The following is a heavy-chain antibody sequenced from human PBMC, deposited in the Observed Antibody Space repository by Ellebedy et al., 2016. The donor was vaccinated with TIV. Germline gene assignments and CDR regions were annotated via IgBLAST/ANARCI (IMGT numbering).Heavy chain of an antibody. Sequence: PGGSLRLSCKGSGYTFSDYWIGWVRQMPGKGLEWMGIIYPGDSQSIYSPSFRGQVTISADKSMNTAYLQWSSLKASDTAVYYCARRTYGQPLEYWGQGTLVTV. CDR1: GYTFSDYW. D-gene: IGHD4-17*01. CDR2: IYPGDSQS. CDR3: ARRTYGQPLEY. V-gene: IGHV5-51*01. J-gene: IGHJ4*02.